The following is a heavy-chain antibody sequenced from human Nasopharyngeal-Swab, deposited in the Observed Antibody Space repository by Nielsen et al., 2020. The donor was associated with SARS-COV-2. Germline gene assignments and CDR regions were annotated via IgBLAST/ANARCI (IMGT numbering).Heavy chain of an antibody. CDR3: ARVPPAGSYYFDY. D-gene: IGHD3-10*01. CDR1: GFTFSDYY. Sequence: GESLKISCAASGFTFSDYYMSWIRQAPGKGLEWVSYISSSGSTIYYADSVKGRFTISRDNAKHSLYLQMNSLRAEDTAVYYCARVPPAGSYYFDYWGQGTLVTVAS. V-gene: IGHV3-11*01. CDR2: ISSSGSTI. J-gene: IGHJ4*02.